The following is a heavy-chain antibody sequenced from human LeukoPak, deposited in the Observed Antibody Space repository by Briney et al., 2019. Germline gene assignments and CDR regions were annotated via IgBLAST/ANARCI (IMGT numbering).Heavy chain of an antibody. J-gene: IGHJ4*02. Sequence: ASVKVSCKASGYTFTSYYMHWVRQAPGQGLEWMGIINPSGGSTSYAQKFQGRVTMTRDMSTSTVYMELSSLRSEDTAVYYCARAWHLGIVVVMLDYWGQGTLVTVSS. CDR2: INPSGGST. D-gene: IGHD3-22*01. CDR1: GYTFTSYY. CDR3: ARAWHLGIVVVMLDY. V-gene: IGHV1-46*01.